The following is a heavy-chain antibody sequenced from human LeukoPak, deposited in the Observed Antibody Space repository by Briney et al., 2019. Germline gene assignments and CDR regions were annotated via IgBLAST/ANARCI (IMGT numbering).Heavy chain of an antibody. Sequence: GGSLRLSCAASGFTVSSNYMTWVRQAPGKGLEWVSVLYSGGDTYYADSVKGRFTISRDNSKNTLYLQLNTLRAEDTAVYYCARYIPSCGGNCNDGFDIWGQGTMVTVSS. D-gene: IGHD2-21*01. V-gene: IGHV3-53*01. CDR3: ARYIPSCGGNCNDGFDI. CDR1: GFTVSSNY. J-gene: IGHJ3*02. CDR2: LYSGGDT.